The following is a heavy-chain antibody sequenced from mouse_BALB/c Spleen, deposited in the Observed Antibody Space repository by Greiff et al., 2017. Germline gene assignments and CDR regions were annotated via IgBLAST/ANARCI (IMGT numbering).Heavy chain of an antibody. CDR1: GFNIKDTY. CDR2: IDPANGNT. J-gene: IGHJ2*01. D-gene: IGHD1-1*01. V-gene: IGHV14-3*02. CDR3: ARPITTLFDY. Sequence: EVKVVESGAELVKPGASVKLSCTASGFNIKDTYMHWVKQRPEQGLEWIGRIDPANGNTKYDPKFQGKATITADTSSNTAYLQLSSLTSEDTAVYYCARPITTLFDYWGQGTTLTVSS.